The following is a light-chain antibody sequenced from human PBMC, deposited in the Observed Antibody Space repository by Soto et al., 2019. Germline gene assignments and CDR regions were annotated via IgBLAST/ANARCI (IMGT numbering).Light chain of an antibody. CDR2: DAS. J-gene: IGKJ1*01. V-gene: IGKV1-5*01. CDR3: QQGWT. CDR1: QSIGSW. Sequence: DIHMKQSAATLSATIGDRVTIPRRASQSIGSWLAWYQQKPGKAPKLLIYDASTLESGVPSRFSGSGSGTEFSLTISSLQPDDFATYYCQQGWTFGQGTMVDI.